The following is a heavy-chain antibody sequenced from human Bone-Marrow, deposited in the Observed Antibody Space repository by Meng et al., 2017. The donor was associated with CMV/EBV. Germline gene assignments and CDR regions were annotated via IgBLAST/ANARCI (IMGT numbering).Heavy chain of an antibody. Sequence: GESLKISCVASGFTFSNYTLHWIRQAPGKGLEWVAAISSDAVSEYYTDSLKGRFTISRDNSRNTLYLQMDSLRAEDTAVYYWARDYSRALYAAVVPVALKPYFDYWGQGTLVTVSS. D-gene: IGHD2-2*01. CDR1: GFTFSNYT. J-gene: IGHJ4*01. CDR2: ISSDAVSE. V-gene: IGHV3-30*04. CDR3: ARDYSRALYAAVVPVALKPYFDY.